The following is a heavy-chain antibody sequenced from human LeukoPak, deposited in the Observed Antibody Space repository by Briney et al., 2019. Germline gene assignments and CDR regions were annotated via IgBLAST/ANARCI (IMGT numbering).Heavy chain of an antibody. CDR3: TRGLGEHGGVSDR. CDR1: GFTFTNAW. D-gene: IGHD3-16*01. V-gene: IGHV3-7*01. Sequence: GGSLRLSCAASGFTFTNAWMSWVRQAPGKGLEWVANIKHDGSEQIYVDSVKGRFTISRDNAKDSVYLQMNSLRAEDTAVYYCTRGLGEHGGVSDRWGQGTLVIVS. J-gene: IGHJ5*02. CDR2: IKHDGSEQ.